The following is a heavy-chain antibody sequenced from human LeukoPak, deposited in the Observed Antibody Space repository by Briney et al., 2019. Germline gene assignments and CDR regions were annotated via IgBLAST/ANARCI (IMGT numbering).Heavy chain of an antibody. CDR1: GFTFSNAW. J-gene: IGHJ4*02. Sequence: GGSLRLSCAASGFTFSNAWMSWVRQAPGKGLEWVGLIKSKTDGGTTDYAAPGKGIFTIERDDSKDTLYLQMNSLKTADTAVYYCTSRLTVTFGGVIVFDYWGQGTLVTVSS. V-gene: IGHV3-15*01. CDR2: IKSKTDGGTT. D-gene: IGHD3-16*02. CDR3: TSRLTVTFGGVIVFDY.